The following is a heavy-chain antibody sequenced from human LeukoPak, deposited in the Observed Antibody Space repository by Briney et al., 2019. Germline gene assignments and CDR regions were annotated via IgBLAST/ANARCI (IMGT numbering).Heavy chain of an antibody. D-gene: IGHD6-13*01. Sequence: SETLPLTCTVSGASINSYYWSWIRQPPGKGLEWIGCIYDNGSTDYNPSLKSRVTISVDTSKNQFSLKLTSVTAANTAMYYCARTSSSWLWGQGTLVTVSS. J-gene: IGHJ4*02. CDR3: ARTSSSWL. CDR2: IYDNGST. CDR1: GASINSYY. V-gene: IGHV4-59*01.